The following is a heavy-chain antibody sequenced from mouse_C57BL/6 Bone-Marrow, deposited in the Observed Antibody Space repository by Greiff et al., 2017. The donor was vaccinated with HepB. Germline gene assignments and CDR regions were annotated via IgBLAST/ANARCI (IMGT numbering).Heavy chain of an antibody. CDR2: ISGGSSTI. J-gene: IGHJ4*01. D-gene: IGHD4-1*01. V-gene: IGHV5-17*01. CDR3: ARWLTGYYAMDY. Sequence: EVQVVESGGGLVKPGGSLKLSCAASGFTFSDYGMHWVRQAPEKGLEWVAYISGGSSTIYYADTVKGRFTISRDNAKNTLFLQMTSLRSEDTAMYYCARWLTGYYAMDYWGQGTSVTVSS. CDR1: GFTFSDYG.